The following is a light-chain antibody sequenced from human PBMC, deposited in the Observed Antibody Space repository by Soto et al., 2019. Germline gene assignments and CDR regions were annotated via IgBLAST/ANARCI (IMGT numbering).Light chain of an antibody. CDR2: DAS. CDR3: QQYENYWT. Sequence: DIQLTQSPPTLSASVGDRVTITCRASQPTSSWLAWYHHKPGKAPNLLIFDASNLESGVPSRFSGSGSGTEFTLTISSLQPEDFGIYYCQQYENYWTVGQGTKVEIK. CDR1: QPTSSW. V-gene: IGKV1-5*01. J-gene: IGKJ1*01.